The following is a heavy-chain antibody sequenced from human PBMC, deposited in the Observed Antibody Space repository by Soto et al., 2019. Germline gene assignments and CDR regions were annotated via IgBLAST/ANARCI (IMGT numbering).Heavy chain of an antibody. Sequence: SETLSLTCTVSGGSISSYYWSWIRQPPGKGLEWIGYIYYSGSTNYNPSLKSRVTISVDTSKNQFSLKLSSVTAADTAVYYCARVLRNLYYYYGMDVWGQGTTVTVSS. D-gene: IGHD1-26*01. V-gene: IGHV4-59*01. J-gene: IGHJ6*02. CDR1: GGSISSYY. CDR3: ARVLRNLYYYYGMDV. CDR2: IYYSGST.